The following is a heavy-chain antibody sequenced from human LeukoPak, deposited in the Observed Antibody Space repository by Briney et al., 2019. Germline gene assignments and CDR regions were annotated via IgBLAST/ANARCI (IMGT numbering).Heavy chain of an antibody. V-gene: IGHV4-34*01. CDR2: IDHSGST. J-gene: IGHJ4*02. CDR1: GGSFDSYY. Sequence: SGTLSLTCAASGGSFDSYYWSWIRQSPGKGLEWIGEIDHSGSTHYNPSLKSRVTISVDTSKRQFSLQLRSVTAADTALYYCARNFPYSKLDYWGQGTLVTVSS. D-gene: IGHD6-13*01. CDR3: ARNFPYSKLDY.